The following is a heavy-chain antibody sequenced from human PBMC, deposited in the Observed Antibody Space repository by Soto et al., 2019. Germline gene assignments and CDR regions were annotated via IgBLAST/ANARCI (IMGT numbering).Heavy chain of an antibody. Sequence: QVQLVQSGAEVKKPGASVKVSCKASGYTFTSYGISWVRQAPGQGLEWMGRISAYNGNTNYAQKLQGRVTMTTDTATSKVYMELRSLRSDDTAVYYCARVVGALGHRFDPWGQGTLVTVSS. V-gene: IGHV1-18*01. D-gene: IGHD1-26*01. CDR2: ISAYNGNT. J-gene: IGHJ5*02. CDR3: ARVVGALGHRFDP. CDR1: GYTFTSYG.